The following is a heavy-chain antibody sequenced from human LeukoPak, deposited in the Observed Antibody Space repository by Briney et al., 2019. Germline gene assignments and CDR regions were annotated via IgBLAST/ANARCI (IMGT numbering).Heavy chain of an antibody. CDR1: GFTLSSYW. CDR3: ARCPPRAAIEDYYYYMDV. J-gene: IGHJ6*03. V-gene: IGHV3-74*01. Sequence: GGSLRLSCAASGFTLSSYWIHWVRQAPGKGLVWVSRINTDGSSTSYADSVKGRFTISRDNAKNTLYLQMNSLRAEDTAVYYCARCPPRAAIEDYYYYMDVWGNGTTVTVSS. D-gene: IGHD2-15*01. CDR2: INTDGSST.